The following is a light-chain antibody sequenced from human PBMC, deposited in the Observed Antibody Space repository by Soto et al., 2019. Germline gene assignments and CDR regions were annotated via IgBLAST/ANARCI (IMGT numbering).Light chain of an antibody. CDR3: SSYTSSSTRV. CDR2: RNN. Sequence: QAVVTQPPSASGTPGQRVTISCSGSSSNIGSSYVYWYQQLPGTAPKLLIYRNNQRPSGVPDRFSGSKSGTSASLAISGLRSEDEADYYCSSYTSSSTRVFGTGTKVTVL. V-gene: IGLV1-47*01. J-gene: IGLJ1*01. CDR1: SSNIGSSY.